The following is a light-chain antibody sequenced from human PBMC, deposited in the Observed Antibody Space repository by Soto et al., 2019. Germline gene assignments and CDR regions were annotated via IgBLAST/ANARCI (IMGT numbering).Light chain of an antibody. V-gene: IGKV3-20*01. CDR1: QNVYINS. CDR3: QQYGDSPLT. Sequence: EVVLTQSPGTLSLSPGERATLSCRASQNVYINSLAWYQQRPGQTPRLLIYGASTRAAAIPDRFSGSGSGADFALSIDGLEPEDFAIYYCQQYGDSPLTVGPETRVD. J-gene: IGKJ3*01. CDR2: GAS.